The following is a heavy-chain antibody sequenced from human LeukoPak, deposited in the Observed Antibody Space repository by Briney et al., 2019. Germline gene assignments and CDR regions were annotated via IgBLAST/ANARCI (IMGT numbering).Heavy chain of an antibody. V-gene: IGHV3-23*01. CDR2: IGPESGDI. J-gene: IGHJ4*02. D-gene: IGHD2-21*02. CDR3: AKYCGGGCFRNFDS. CDR1: GFTFSTFA. Sequence: PGGSLRLSCAASGFTFSTFAMAWVRQAPGRGLEWVSVIGPESGDIRYSDSVKGRFTISRDNSKSTLFLQMNSLRADDTALYYCAKYCGGGCFRNFDSWGQGTLVTVFS.